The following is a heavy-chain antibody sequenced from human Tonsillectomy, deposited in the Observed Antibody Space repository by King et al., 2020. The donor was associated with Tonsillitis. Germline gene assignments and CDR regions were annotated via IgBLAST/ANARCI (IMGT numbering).Heavy chain of an antibody. CDR2: INPNSGGT. CDR1: GYTFTGYY. CDR3: ARGEPVWYQLLSPVDY. J-gene: IGHJ4*02. V-gene: IGHV1-2*02. D-gene: IGHD2-2*01. Sequence: QLVQSGAEVKKPGASVKVSCKASGYTFTGYYMHWVRQAPGQGLEWMGWINPNSGGTNYAQKFQGRVTMTRDTSISTAYMELSRLRSDDTAVYYCARGEPVWYQLLSPVDYWGQGTLVTVSS.